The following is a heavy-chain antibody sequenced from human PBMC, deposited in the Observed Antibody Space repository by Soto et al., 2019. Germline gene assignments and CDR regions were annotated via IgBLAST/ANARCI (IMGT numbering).Heavy chain of an antibody. J-gene: IGHJ6*02. D-gene: IGHD6-6*01. CDR2: IYPGDSDT. Sequence: HGESLKISCKASGYSFTSYWIGWLRQMPGKGLEWMGIIYPGDSDTRYSPSFQGQVTISADKYISPAYLQWGSLKASDTAMYYCARSSSSSTSNVTAVGGQGTTVTVS. CDR3: ARSSSSSTSNVTAV. CDR1: GYSFTSYW. V-gene: IGHV5-51*01.